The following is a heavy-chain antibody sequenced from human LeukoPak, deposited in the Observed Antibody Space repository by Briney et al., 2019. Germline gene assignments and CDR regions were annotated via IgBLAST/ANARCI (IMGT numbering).Heavy chain of an antibody. CDR1: GYSFTTYC. V-gene: IGHV1-18*01. CDR3: ARDLTYCGAACYRDQFVL. Sequence: ASVKVSCKDSGYSFTTYCLSWVRQAPGQGLEWMGWISGYNGNTYYAQKFQGRVTMTTDTSTSTAYMELRSLRSDDTAVYYCARDLTYCGAACYRDQFVLWRQGTLVTVSS. J-gene: IGHJ5*02. D-gene: IGHD2-21*02. CDR2: ISGYNGNT.